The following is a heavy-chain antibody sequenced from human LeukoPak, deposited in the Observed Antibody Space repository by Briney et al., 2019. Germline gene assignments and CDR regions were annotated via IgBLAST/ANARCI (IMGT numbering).Heavy chain of an antibody. J-gene: IGHJ5*02. CDR3: ARQEYCSGGSCYTWFDP. CDR2: IYPAASDI. V-gene: IGHV5-51*01. D-gene: IGHD2-15*01. CDR1: GYSINNYW. Sequence: GESLKISCKGSGYSINNYWIGWVRQRPGKGLEGMGIIYPAASDIRYSPSFQGQVTISADKSISTAYLQWSSLKASDTAMYYCARQEYCSGGSCYTWFDPWGQGTLVTVSS.